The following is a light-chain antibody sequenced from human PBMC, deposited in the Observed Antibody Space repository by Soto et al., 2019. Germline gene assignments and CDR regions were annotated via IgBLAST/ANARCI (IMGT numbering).Light chain of an antibody. CDR3: QQYNNWHSFT. J-gene: IGKJ3*01. V-gene: IGKV3-15*01. Sequence: EIVMTQSPATLSVSPGERATLSCRASQSVSSNLAWYQQKPGQAPRLLIYGASTRATGIPARFSGSGSGTEFTLTISSLQSEDFAVYYCQQYNNWHSFTFGPGTKVDIK. CDR1: QSVSSN. CDR2: GAS.